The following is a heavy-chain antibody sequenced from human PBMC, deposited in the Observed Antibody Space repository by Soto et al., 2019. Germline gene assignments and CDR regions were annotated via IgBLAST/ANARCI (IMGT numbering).Heavy chain of an antibody. D-gene: IGHD2-21*02. Sequence: GESLKISCKGSGYRFTSYWSGWVRQMPGKGLEWMGIIYPGDSDTRYSPSFQGQVTISADKSISTAYLQWSSLKASDTAMYYCARTSGSYCGGDCYITWFDPWGQGTLVTVS. V-gene: IGHV5-51*01. CDR1: GYRFTSYW. CDR3: ARTSGSYCGGDCYITWFDP. CDR2: IYPGDSDT. J-gene: IGHJ5*02.